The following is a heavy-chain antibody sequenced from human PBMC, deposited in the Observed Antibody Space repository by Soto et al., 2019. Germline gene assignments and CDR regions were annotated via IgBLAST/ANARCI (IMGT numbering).Heavy chain of an antibody. CDR3: ANFDSDDYYSASFDH. J-gene: IGHJ4*02. V-gene: IGHV3-23*01. Sequence: AGGSLRLSCAASGFTFNNYAMSWVRQAPGRGLEWVSSISAIGGSTYYADSVKGRFTSSRDNSKNTLYLQMNSLRAEDTALYYCANFDSDDYYSASFDHWGQGTLVTVSS. D-gene: IGHD3-22*01. CDR2: ISAIGGST. CDR1: GFTFNNYA.